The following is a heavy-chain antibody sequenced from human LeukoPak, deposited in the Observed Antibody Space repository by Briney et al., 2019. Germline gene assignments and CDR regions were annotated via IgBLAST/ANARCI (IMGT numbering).Heavy chain of an antibody. CDR3: ARVIGGSTCFSWFDP. V-gene: IGHV4-39*07. Sequence: PSETLSLTCTVSGDPGSSANYYWGWIRQSPGKGLEWIGRISYTGSPYYNPSLKSRVTISIDKPNHQFSLKVTSVTAADTAVYYCARVIGGSTCFSWFDPWGQGTLVTVSS. CDR1: GDPGSSANYY. J-gene: IGHJ5*02. CDR2: ISYTGSP. D-gene: IGHD6-13*01.